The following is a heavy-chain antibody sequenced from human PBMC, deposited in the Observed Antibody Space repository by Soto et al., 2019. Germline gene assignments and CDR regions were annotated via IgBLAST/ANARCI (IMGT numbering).Heavy chain of an antibody. CDR2: ISYDGSNK. J-gene: IGHJ4*02. Sequence: QVQLVESEGGVVQPGRSLRLSCAASGFTISSYGMHWVRQAPGKGLEWVAVISYDGSNKYYADSVKGRFTISRDNSKNTLYLQMNSLRAEDTAVYYCAKDRNVVVPAATYFDYWGQGTLVTVSS. CDR1: GFTISSYG. V-gene: IGHV3-30*18. CDR3: AKDRNVVVPAATYFDY. D-gene: IGHD2-2*01.